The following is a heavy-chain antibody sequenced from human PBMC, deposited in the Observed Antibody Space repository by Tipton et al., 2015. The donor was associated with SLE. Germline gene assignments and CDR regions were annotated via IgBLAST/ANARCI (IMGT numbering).Heavy chain of an antibody. CDR3: ARDGRGYCSNNGCSEYNWFAP. Sequence: TLSLTCAVTGDSIRITYYWAWIRQPPGKGLEWIGSIYYSGSTYYNPSLKSRVTISVDTSKTQFSLKLTSVTAADTAVYYCARDGRGYCSNNGCSEYNWFAPWGQGTLVTVSS. D-gene: IGHD2-8*01. V-gene: IGHV4-38-2*02. CDR1: GDSIRITYY. CDR2: IYYSGST. J-gene: IGHJ5*02.